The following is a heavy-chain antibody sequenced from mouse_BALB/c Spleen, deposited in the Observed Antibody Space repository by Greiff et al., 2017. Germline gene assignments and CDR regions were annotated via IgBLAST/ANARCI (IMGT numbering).Heavy chain of an antibody. V-gene: IGHV2-6-7*01. Sequence: VQVVESGPGLVAPSQSLSITCTVSGFSLTGYGVNWVRQPPGKGLEWLGMIWGDGSTDYNSALKSRLSISKDNSKSQVFLKMNSLQTDDTARYYCARDEGSYYYAMDYWGQGTSVTVSS. CDR1: GFSLTGYG. CDR2: IWGDGST. CDR3: ARDEGSYYYAMDY. J-gene: IGHJ4*01.